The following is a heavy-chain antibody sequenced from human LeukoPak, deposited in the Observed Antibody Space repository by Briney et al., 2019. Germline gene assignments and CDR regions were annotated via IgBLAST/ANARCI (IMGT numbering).Heavy chain of an antibody. CDR1: GFSFSGHW. CDR3: AYRNNFEY. CDR2: IKADGSEK. J-gene: IGHJ4*02. D-gene: IGHD1-26*01. Sequence: PGGSLRLSCAASGFSFSGHWMNWVRQPPGKGLEWVANIKADGSEKYYVDSVKGRFTISRDDAKRTMDLQMDNLRAEDTAIYYCAYRNNFEYWGQGALVTVSS. V-gene: IGHV3-7*05.